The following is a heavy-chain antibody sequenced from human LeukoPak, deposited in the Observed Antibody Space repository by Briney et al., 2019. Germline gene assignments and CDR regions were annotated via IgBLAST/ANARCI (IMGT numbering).Heavy chain of an antibody. Sequence: SETLSLTCTVSSDSLSSSSYYWGWIRQPPGKGLEWIGIINHSGRTYYKPSPKSRITISVDPSNNQFSLKLSSVTAADTAVYFCARHNIRGVSHWFDPWGQGTQVTVSS. CDR2: INHSGRT. D-gene: IGHD3-10*01. J-gene: IGHJ5*02. CDR1: SDSLSSSSYY. V-gene: IGHV4-39*01. CDR3: ARHNIRGVSHWFDP.